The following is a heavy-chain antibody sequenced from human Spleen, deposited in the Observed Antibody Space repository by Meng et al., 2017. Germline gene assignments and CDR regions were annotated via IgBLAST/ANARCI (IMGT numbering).Heavy chain of an antibody. CDR3: ARQRDGYEFSY. Sequence: GGSLRLSCAASGFTFDDYAMHWVRQAPGKGLEWVSGISWNSGSIGYADSVKGRFTISRDNAKNSLYLQMNSLRAEDTAVYYCARQRDGYEFSYWGQGTLVTVSS. V-gene: IGHV3-9*01. D-gene: IGHD5-24*01. CDR1: GFTFDDYA. J-gene: IGHJ4*02. CDR2: ISWNSGSI.